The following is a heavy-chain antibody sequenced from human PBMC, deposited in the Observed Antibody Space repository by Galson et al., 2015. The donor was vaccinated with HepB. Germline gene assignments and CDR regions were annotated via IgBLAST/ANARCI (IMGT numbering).Heavy chain of an antibody. CDR2: IKQDGSEK. J-gene: IGHJ1*01. CDR3: ATPSSWSHRQFVHH. CDR1: GFTFRSYW. Sequence: SLRLSCAASGFTFRSYWMSWVRQAPGKGLEWVANIKQDGSEKYYVDSVKGRFTISRDNAKNSLYLQMNSLRAEDTAVYYCATPSSWSHRQFVHHWGQGSLVTASS. V-gene: IGHV3-7*01. D-gene: IGHD6-13*01.